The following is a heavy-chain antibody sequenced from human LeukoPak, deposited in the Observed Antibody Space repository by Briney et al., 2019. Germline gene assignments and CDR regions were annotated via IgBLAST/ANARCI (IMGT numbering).Heavy chain of an antibody. CDR3: ARQRYSSGRIDH. CDR2: LYSGGST. D-gene: IGHD6-19*01. Sequence: GGSLRLSCAASGFTVSSNYMSWVRQAPGKGLEWVSVLYSGGSTYYADSVKGRFTISRDNSKNTLFLQMNSLRAEDTAVYYCARQRYSSGRIDHWGQGTLVTVSS. J-gene: IGHJ4*02. V-gene: IGHV3-66*04. CDR1: GFTVSSNY.